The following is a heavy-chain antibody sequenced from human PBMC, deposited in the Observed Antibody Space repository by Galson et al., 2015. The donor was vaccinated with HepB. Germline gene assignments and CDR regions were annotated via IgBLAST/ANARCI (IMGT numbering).Heavy chain of an antibody. J-gene: IGHJ6*02. D-gene: IGHD4/OR15-4a*01. Sequence: SLRLSCAASGFTFSSYWMHWVRQAPGKGLVWVSRINGDGSSTSYADSVKGRFTISRDNAKNTLYLQMNSLRAEDTAVYYCARGARYYYGMDVWGQGTTVTVSS. CDR3: ARGARYYYGMDV. CDR2: INGDGSST. V-gene: IGHV3-74*01. CDR1: GFTFSSYW.